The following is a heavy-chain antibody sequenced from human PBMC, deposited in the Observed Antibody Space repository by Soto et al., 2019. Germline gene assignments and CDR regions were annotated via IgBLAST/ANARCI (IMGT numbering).Heavy chain of an antibody. D-gene: IGHD4-17*01. CDR3: AREARGDYGSLDV. Sequence: QVQLQESGPGLVKPSETLSLTCTVSGGSISSYYWSWIRQPPGKGLEWIGYIYYSGSTNYNPSLNSRGTISVDTSMTQFSLKLSSVTAADTAVYYCAREARGDYGSLDVWGQGTTVTVSS. V-gene: IGHV4-59*01. J-gene: IGHJ6*02. CDR2: IYYSGST. CDR1: GGSISSYY.